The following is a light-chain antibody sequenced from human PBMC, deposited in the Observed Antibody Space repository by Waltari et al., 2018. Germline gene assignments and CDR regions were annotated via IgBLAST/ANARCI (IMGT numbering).Light chain of an antibody. CDR2: GAS. Sequence: EVVLTQSPGSLSSSPGDRVTLSCRASQSVSRALAWDQQKPGQAPRLLIFGASNRATGIPNRFSGRGSETDFSLTISRLEPEDFAVYYCQHYVRLPATFGRGTNVEIK. V-gene: IGKV3-20*01. J-gene: IGKJ1*01. CDR3: QHYVRLPAT. CDR1: QSVSRA.